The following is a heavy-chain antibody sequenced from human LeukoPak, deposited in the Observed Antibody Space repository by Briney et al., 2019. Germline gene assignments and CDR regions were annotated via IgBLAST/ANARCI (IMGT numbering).Heavy chain of an antibody. CDR2: ISGSGATT. D-gene: IGHD3/OR15-3a*01. CDR1: GFVFSSYA. Sequence: GGSLRLSCAASGFVFSSYAMSWVRQAPGKGLEWVPDISGSGATTSFADSVKGRFTISRDNSKNTLYLQMNNLRAEDTAVYYCAKVRGLYYYYGMDVWGQGTTVTVSS. V-gene: IGHV3-23*01. CDR3: AKVRGLYYYYGMDV. J-gene: IGHJ6*02.